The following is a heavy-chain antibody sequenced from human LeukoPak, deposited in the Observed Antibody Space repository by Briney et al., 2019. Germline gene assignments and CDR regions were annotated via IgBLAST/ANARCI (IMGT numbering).Heavy chain of an antibody. CDR2: IKEDGSET. J-gene: IGHJ4*02. D-gene: IGHD6-19*01. V-gene: IGHV3-7*01. CDR1: GFSFSSSW. CDR3: TRDSGRFRLDY. Sequence: GGSLRLSCAASGFSFSSSWMTWVRQAPGKGLEWVASIKEDGSETYYADSVKGRFTVSRDNAKNSLFLQMNSLRVEDTAVYYCTRDSGRFRLDYWGQGVLVTVSS.